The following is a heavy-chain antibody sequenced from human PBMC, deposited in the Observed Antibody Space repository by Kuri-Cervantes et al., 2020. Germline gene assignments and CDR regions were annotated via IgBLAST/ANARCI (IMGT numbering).Heavy chain of an antibody. CDR2: ISGTGAYT. CDR1: GFTFSNSS. J-gene: IGHJ3*02. D-gene: IGHD6-19*01. Sequence: GGSLRLSCAASGFTFSNSSMNWVRQAPGKGLEWVSSISGTGAYTHYADSVKGRFTISRDNAKNTLYLQMNSLRAEDTAVYYCARAIAVAGAFDIWGQGTMVTVSS. CDR3: ARAIAVAGAFDI. V-gene: IGHV3-21*01.